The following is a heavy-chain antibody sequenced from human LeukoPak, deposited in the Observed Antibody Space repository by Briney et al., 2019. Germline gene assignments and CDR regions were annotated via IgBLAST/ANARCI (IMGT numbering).Heavy chain of an antibody. CDR1: GGSISSSSYH. V-gene: IGHV4-39*07. D-gene: IGHD3-9*01. J-gene: IGHJ4*02. CDR2: IYYSGST. Sequence: PSETLSLTCTVSGGSISSSSYHWGWIRQPPGKGLEWIGSIYYSGSTYYNPSLKSRVTISVDTSKNQFSLKLSSVTAADTAVYYCAREDILTGYYQDRYFDYWGQGTLVTVSS. CDR3: AREDILTGYYQDRYFDY.